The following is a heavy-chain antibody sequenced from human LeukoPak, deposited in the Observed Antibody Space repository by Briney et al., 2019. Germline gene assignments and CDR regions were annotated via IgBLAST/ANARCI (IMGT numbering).Heavy chain of an antibody. V-gene: IGHV3-48*03. CDR3: AGDKEIVVTMDGVDS. J-gene: IGHJ4*02. D-gene: IGHD3-3*01. CDR2: ISGSGGSI. CDR1: GFTFSSYE. Sequence: PGGSLRLSCVASGFTFSSYEMNWVRQAPGKGLEWLSYISGSGGSIFYADSVKGRFTVSRDNAKNSVYLQMNSLRAEDTAIYYCAGDKEIVVTMDGVDSWGQGTLVTVSS.